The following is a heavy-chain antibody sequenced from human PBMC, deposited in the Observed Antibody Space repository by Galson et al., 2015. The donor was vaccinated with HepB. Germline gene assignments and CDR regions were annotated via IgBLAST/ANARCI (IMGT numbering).Heavy chain of an antibody. J-gene: IGHJ4*02. CDR1: GGTFSSYT. CDR3: ASAYGDYAYYFDY. Sequence: SVKVSCKASGGTFSSYTISWVRQAPGQGLEWMGRIIPILGIAKYAQTFQGRVTITADKSTSTTYMELRSLRSEDTAVYYCASAYGDYAYYFDYWGQGTLVTVSS. CDR2: IIPILGIA. D-gene: IGHD4-17*01. V-gene: IGHV1-69*02.